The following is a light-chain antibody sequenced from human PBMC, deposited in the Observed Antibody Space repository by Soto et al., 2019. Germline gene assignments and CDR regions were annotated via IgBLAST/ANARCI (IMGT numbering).Light chain of an antibody. CDR2: VAS. CDR1: QGITTY. V-gene: IGKV1-39*01. J-gene: IGKJ4*01. CDR3: QQNYHSPLS. Sequence: EIQLTQSPTSLAASLGDSVTITCRASQGITTYLNWYHQRPGMAPKLLIYVASNLVVGVPSRFSGRGSGTDFTLTIDNLQPEDFGTYYCQQNYHSPLSCGGGTKV.